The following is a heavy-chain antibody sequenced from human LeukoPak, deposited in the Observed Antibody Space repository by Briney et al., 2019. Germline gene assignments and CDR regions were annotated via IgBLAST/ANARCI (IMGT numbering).Heavy chain of an antibody. V-gene: IGHV4-4*07. Sequence: SETLLLTCTVPGGPISSYYWSWIRQPAGKGLEWIGRIYTSGSTNYNPSLKSRVTISVDKSKNQFSLKLSSVTAADTAVYYCASGGAGGYGYWGQGTLVTVSS. D-gene: IGHD6-25*01. CDR2: IYTSGST. J-gene: IGHJ4*02. CDR3: ASGGAGGYGY. CDR1: GGPISSYY.